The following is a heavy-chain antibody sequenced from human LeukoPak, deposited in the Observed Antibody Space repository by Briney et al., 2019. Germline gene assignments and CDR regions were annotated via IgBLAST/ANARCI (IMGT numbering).Heavy chain of an antibody. V-gene: IGHV3-23*01. CDR3: AKDRVPTFPDASDV. D-gene: IGHD3-10*01. J-gene: IGHJ3*01. CDR1: GFTFRTHA. Sequence: GGSLRLSCAASGFTFRTHAMNWVRRAPGKGLEWVSGIGESGSNTYYADSLKGRFTISRDNSKNTVYLQMNSLRSEDTAVYYCAKDRVPTFPDASDVWGQGTRVTVSS. CDR2: IGESGSNT.